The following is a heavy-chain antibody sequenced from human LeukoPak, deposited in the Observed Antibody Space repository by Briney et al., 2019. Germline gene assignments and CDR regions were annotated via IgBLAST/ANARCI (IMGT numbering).Heavy chain of an antibody. D-gene: IGHD6-19*01. J-gene: IGHJ4*02. Sequence: ASVKVSCKASGCTFTCYYMHWVRQAPGQGLEWMGWINPNSGGTNYAQKFQGRVTMTRDTSISTAYMELSRLRSDDTAVYYCAYSSGWYGGDYFDYWGQGTLVTVSS. CDR2: INPNSGGT. CDR1: GCTFTCYY. V-gene: IGHV1-2*02. CDR3: AYSSGWYGGDYFDY.